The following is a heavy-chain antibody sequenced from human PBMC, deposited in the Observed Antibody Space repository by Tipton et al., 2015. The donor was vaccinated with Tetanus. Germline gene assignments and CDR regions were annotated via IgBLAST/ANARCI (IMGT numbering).Heavy chain of an antibody. CDR1: GGSIGSGAYC. V-gene: IGHV4-31*03. D-gene: IGHD3-10*01. Sequence: TLSLTCTVSGGSIGSGAYCWSWIRQHPGKGLEWIGNIYDSGSTYYNTSLKSRVTISVDTSKNQFSLKLNSVTAADTAVYYCARISLGEGAFDIWGQGTMVTVSS. CDR2: IYDSGST. CDR3: ARISLGEGAFDI. J-gene: IGHJ3*02.